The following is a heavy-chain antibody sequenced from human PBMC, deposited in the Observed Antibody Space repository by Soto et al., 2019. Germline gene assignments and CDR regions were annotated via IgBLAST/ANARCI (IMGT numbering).Heavy chain of an antibody. CDR2: IIPIFGTA. Sequence: ASVKVSCKASGGTFSSYAISWVRQAPGQGLEWMGGIIPIFGTANYAQKCQGRVTITADKSTSTAYMALCSLRSEDTAVYYCARDRLDSSGYYYALHWYFDLWGRGTLVTVSS. CDR1: GGTFSSYA. D-gene: IGHD3-22*01. CDR3: ARDRLDSSGYYYALHWYFDL. J-gene: IGHJ2*01. V-gene: IGHV1-69*06.